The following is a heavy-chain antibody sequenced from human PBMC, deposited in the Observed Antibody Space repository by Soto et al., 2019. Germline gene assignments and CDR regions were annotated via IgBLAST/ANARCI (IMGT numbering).Heavy chain of an antibody. CDR3: ARSIVVVTALDY. V-gene: IGHV1-3*01. J-gene: IGHJ4*02. CDR2: INAGNGNT. CDR1: EYTFTSYA. D-gene: IGHD2-21*02. Sequence: GASVKGSCKASEYTFTSYAMHWVRQAPGQRLEWMGWINAGNGNTKYSQKFQGRVTITRDTSASTAYMELSSLRSEDTAVYYCARSIVVVTALDYWGQGTLVTVSS.